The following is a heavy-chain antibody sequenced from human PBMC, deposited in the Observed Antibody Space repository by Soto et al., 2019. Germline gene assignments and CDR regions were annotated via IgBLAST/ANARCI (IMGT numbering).Heavy chain of an antibody. V-gene: IGHV3-20*04. D-gene: IGHD3-3*01. CDR3: ARDSPPIYY. CDR1: GFTFDEYA. J-gene: IGHJ4*02. CDR2: INWNGGSK. Sequence: GGSLRLSCAASGFTFDEYALTWVRQAPGKGLEWVAGINWNGGSKGYADSVKGRFTISRDNAKSSLYLQMNSLRAEDTAVYYCARDSPPIYYWSQGTLVTVSS.